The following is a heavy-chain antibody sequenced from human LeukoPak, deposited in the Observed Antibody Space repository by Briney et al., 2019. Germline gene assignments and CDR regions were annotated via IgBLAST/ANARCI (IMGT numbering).Heavy chain of an antibody. J-gene: IGHJ4*02. Sequence: GRSLRLSCAASGFTFSSYAMHWVRQAPGKGLEWVAVISYDGSNKYYADSVKGRFTISRDNSKNTLYLQMNSLRAEDTAVYYCAKPPYYYDSSGYYYFDYWGQGTLVTVSS. D-gene: IGHD3-22*01. V-gene: IGHV3-30-3*02. CDR1: GFTFSSYA. CDR3: AKPPYYYDSSGYYYFDY. CDR2: ISYDGSNK.